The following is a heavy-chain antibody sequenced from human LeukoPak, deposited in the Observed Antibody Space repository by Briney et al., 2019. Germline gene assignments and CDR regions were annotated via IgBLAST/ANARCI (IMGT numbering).Heavy chain of an antibody. CDR3: ARGITMVRGVTVDY. J-gene: IGHJ4*02. CDR2: IYYSGST. CDR1: GGSISSSSYY. D-gene: IGHD3-10*01. V-gene: IGHV4-39*06. Sequence: SETLSLTCTVSGGSISSSSYYWGWIRQPPGKGLEWIGSIYYSGSTYYNPSLKSRVTISVDTSKNQFPLKLSSVTAADTAVCYCARGITMVRGVTVDYWGQGTLVTVSS.